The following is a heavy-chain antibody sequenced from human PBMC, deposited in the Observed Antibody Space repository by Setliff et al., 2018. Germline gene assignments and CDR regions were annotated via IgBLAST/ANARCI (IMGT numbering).Heavy chain of an antibody. D-gene: IGHD2-21*01. CDR2: ISPYSGET. Sequence: ASVKVSCKASGGTFSSYAFSWVRQAPGQGLEWMGWISPYSGETNYAQKFQDRLSVTADTSSKTIYMELRSLTSDDTAVYFCTTSRAPRVVLAADFDLWGQGTLVTVSS. V-gene: IGHV1-18*01. J-gene: IGHJ4*02. CDR3: TTSRAPRVVLAADFDL. CDR1: GGTFSSYA.